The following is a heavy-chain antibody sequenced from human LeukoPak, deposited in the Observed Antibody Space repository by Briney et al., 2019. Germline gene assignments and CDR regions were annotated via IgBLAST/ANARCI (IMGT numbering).Heavy chain of an antibody. CDR2: ITTSDGNT. J-gene: IGHJ4*02. D-gene: IGHD7-27*01. Sequence: GGSLRLSCAASGFTFSSYTMSWVRQAPGKGLEWVSTITTSDGNTYYADSVKGRFTVSRDNSKNTLFLQMNSLRAEDTAVYYCAKDGGLWVSAHWGDSWGRGTLVTVSP. CDR1: GFTFSSYT. V-gene: IGHV3-23*01. CDR3: AKDGGLWVSAHWGDS.